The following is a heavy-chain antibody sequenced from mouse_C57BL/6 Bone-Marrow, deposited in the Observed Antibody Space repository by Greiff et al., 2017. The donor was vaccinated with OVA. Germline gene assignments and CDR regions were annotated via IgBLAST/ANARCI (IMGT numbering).Heavy chain of an antibody. J-gene: IGHJ4*01. V-gene: IGHV1-26*01. Sequence: VQLQQSGPELVKPGASVKISCKASGYTFTDYYMNWVKQSHGKSLEWIGDINPNNGGTSYNQKFKGKATLTVDKSSSTAYMELRSLTSEDSADYYCDLCYGNHYYYARDYWGQGTAVTVSS. CDR1: GYTFTDYY. D-gene: IGHD1-1*01. CDR2: INPNNGGT. CDR3: DLCYGNHYYYARDY.